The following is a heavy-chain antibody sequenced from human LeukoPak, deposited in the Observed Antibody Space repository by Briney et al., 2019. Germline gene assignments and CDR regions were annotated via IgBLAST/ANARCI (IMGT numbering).Heavy chain of an antibody. CDR1: GGFFSDYY. J-gene: IGHJ5*02. D-gene: IGHD2-2*01. CDR3: ASCSSTSWYAGDWFDP. V-gene: IGHV4-34*01. CDR2: INHSGST. Sequence: SETLSLTCAVYGGFFSDYYWSWLRQSPGKGLEWIGEINHSGSTNYNPSLKSRVTISVDTSKIQFSLRLNSVTAADTAVYYCASCSSTSWYAGDWFDPWGQGTLVTVSS.